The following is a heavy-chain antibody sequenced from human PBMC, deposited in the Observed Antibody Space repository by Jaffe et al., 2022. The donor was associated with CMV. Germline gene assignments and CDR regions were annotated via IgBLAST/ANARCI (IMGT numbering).Heavy chain of an antibody. CDR2: IWYDGSNK. Sequence: QVQLVESGGGVVQPGRSLRLSCAASGFTFSSYGMHWVRQAPGKGLEWVAVIWYDGSNKYYADSVKGRFTISRDNSKNTLYLQMNSLRAEDTAVYYCARDSQNPSGSYFGYWGQGTLVTVSS. D-gene: IGHD1-26*01. V-gene: IGHV3-33*08. J-gene: IGHJ4*02. CDR3: ARDSQNPSGSYFGY. CDR1: GFTFSSYG.